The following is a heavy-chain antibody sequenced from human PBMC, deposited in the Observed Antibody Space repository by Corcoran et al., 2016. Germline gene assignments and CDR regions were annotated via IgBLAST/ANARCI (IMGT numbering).Heavy chain of an antibody. Sequence: EVQLVESGGGLVQPGGSLRLSCAVSGFTFSSFSMYWVRQAPGKGLLWVSRINSDGSSTSYADSVKGRFTISRDNAKNTLYLQMNNLRAEDTAVYYCATGGYYSDNSGHRDYWGQGALVTVSS. D-gene: IGHD3-22*01. CDR2: INSDGSST. CDR1: GFTFSSFS. V-gene: IGHV3-74*01. CDR3: ATGGYYSDNSGHRDY. J-gene: IGHJ4*02.